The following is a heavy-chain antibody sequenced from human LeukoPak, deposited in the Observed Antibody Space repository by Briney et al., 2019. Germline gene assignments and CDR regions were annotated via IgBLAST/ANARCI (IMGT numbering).Heavy chain of an antibody. CDR2: LNWSGGKT. V-gene: IGHV3-20*04. Sequence: PGGSLRLSCAASGFKFDDRGMSWVRQAPGKALEWVSGLNWSGGKTGYADSVKGRFTISRDNSKNFVVLQMNSLRVEDTAFYYCARSASVAADYYFDSWGQGTLVTVSS. CDR3: ARSASVAADYYFDS. J-gene: IGHJ4*02. D-gene: IGHD6-19*01. CDR1: GFKFDDRG.